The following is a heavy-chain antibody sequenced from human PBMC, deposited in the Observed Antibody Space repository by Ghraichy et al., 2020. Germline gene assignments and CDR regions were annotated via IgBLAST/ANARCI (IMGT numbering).Heavy chain of an antibody. J-gene: IGHJ3*02. D-gene: IGHD4-17*01. CDR1: RSTFTTSG. CDR2: ISAYNGNT. CDR3: ARDSYGDYLDAFDI. V-gene: IGHV1-18*01. Sequence: ASVKVSCKASRSTFTTSGTIWVRQSPRQGLEWMGWISAYNGNTNYAQKIQGRVTMTTDTSTSTAYMELRSLRSDDTAVYYCARDSYGDYLDAFDIWGQGTMVTV.